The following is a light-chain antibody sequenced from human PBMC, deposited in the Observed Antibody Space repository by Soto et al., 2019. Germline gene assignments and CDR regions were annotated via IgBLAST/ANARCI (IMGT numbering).Light chain of an antibody. CDR1: SSDVGGYNY. CDR2: EVS. J-gene: IGLJ2*01. Sequence: QSALTQPPSASGSPGQSVTISCTGTSSDVGGYNYVSWYQQHPGKAPKLMIYEVSKRPSGVPDRFSGSKSGNTASLTVSGLQAEDEADYCCSSYAGSNNQGVFGGGTTLTVL. CDR3: SSYAGSNNQGV. V-gene: IGLV2-8*01.